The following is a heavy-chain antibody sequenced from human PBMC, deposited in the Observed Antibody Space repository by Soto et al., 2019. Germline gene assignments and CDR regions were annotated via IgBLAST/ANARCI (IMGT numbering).Heavy chain of an antibody. D-gene: IGHD3-22*01. J-gene: IGHJ6*02. Sequence: GESLKISCKGPGYSFISNWIGWVRQMPGKGLEWMASIYPGDSDTRYSPSFQGQVTISADKSISTAYLQWSSLKASDTAVYYCARHRSYQYDSRSYLSIYCMDVWGQGTTVTVSS. CDR2: IYPGDSDT. V-gene: IGHV5-51*01. CDR3: ARHRSYQYDSRSYLSIYCMDV. CDR1: GYSFISNW.